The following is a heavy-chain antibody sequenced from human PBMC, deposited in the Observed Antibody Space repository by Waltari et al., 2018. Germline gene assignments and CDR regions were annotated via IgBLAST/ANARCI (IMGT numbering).Heavy chain of an antibody. J-gene: IGHJ6*02. V-gene: IGHV3-9*01. Sequence: ELLVVESGGHSVRPGESLRLSCTAAGFRVDDYAIHGVRQAPGKGPEWVAGIGCNGNNIDYADSGKVRCTISRDKAKNSVFLQMNGLKVEDTARYFCAKDLVYNTPGIDVWGRGTTVIVSS. CDR1: GFRVDDYA. CDR3: AKDLVYNTPGIDV. CDR2: IGCNGNNI. D-gene: IGHD1-20*01.